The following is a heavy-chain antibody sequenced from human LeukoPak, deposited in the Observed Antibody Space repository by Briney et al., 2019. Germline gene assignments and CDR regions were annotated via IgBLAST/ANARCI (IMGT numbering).Heavy chain of an antibody. Sequence: SVKVSCKASGGTFSSYAISWVRQAPGQGLEWMGRIIPTFGTANYAQKFQGRVTITTDESTSTAYMELSSLRSEDTAVYYCARVGDSSGYYYSFDFQHWGQGTLVTVSS. V-gene: IGHV1-69*05. J-gene: IGHJ1*01. D-gene: IGHD3-22*01. CDR1: GGTFSSYA. CDR2: IIPTFGTA. CDR3: ARVGDSSGYYYSFDFQH.